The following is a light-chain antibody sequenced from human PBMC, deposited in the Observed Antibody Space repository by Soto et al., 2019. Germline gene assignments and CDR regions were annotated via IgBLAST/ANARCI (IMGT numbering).Light chain of an antibody. CDR1: SSDVGGYNY. J-gene: IGLJ2*01. CDR3: SSYAGSNNLV. CDR2: EVS. V-gene: IGLV2-8*01. Sequence: QSALTQPPSASGSPGQSVTISCTGTSSDVGGYNYVSWYQQHPGKAPKLMIYEVSKRPSGVPDRFSGSKSGNTASLTVSGLQAEDEAYYYCSSYAGSNNLVFGGGIKLTVL.